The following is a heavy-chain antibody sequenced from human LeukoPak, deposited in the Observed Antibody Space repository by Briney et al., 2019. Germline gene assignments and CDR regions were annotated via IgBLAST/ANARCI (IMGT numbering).Heavy chain of an antibody. D-gene: IGHD5-12*01. CDR1: GFTSTSSA. J-gene: IGHJ4*02. CDR3: AAALSRTDSGYDALDY. CDR2: IVVGSGNT. V-gene: IGHV1-58*02. Sequence: GASVKVSCKASGFTSTSSAMQWVRQARGQRLEWIGWIVVGSGNTNYAQKFQERVTITRDMSTSTAYMELSSLRSEDTAVYYCAAALSRTDSGYDALDYWGQGTLVTVSS.